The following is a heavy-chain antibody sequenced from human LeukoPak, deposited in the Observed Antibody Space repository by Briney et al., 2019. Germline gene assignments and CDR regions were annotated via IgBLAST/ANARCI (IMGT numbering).Heavy chain of an antibody. D-gene: IGHD6-13*01. CDR3: AKPYSNSWYNFDY. CDR1: GFTFSSSA. CDR2: ISGSGVST. Sequence: PRGSLRLSCAASGFTFSSSAMSWVRQAPGKGLEWVSAISGSGVSTYYADSVKGRFTISRDNSKNTLYLQMNSLRAEDTAVYYCAKPYSNSWYNFDYWGQGTLVTVSS. J-gene: IGHJ4*02. V-gene: IGHV3-23*01.